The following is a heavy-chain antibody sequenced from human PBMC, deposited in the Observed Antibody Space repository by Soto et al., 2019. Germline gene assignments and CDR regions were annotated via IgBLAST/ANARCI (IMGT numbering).Heavy chain of an antibody. D-gene: IGHD3-10*01. CDR2: VNPIVSMS. CDR3: ATSYGSGYRAFDY. CDR1: GDTFNFYS. Sequence: QVQLVQSGAEVKRPGSSVKVSCKASGDTFNFYSINCVRQAPGLGLEWMGRVNPIVSMSNYAQRFQGRVKMPADKSTSTDYMELSVLRSEDTAIYYCATSYGSGYRAFDYWGQGALVTVSS. V-gene: IGHV1-69*04. J-gene: IGHJ4*02.